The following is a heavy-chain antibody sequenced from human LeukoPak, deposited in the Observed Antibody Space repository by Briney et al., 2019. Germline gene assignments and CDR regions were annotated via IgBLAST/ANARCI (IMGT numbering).Heavy chain of an antibody. CDR1: GFTVSSNY. CDR3: AXXEFLGDYKPDYYYYYGMDV. D-gene: IGHD4-17*01. Sequence: GGSLRLSCAASGFTVSSNYMSWVRQAPGKGLEWVSVIYSGGSTYYADSVKGRFTISRDNSKNTLYLQMNSLRAEDTAVYYCAXXEFLGDYKPDYYYYYGMDVWGQGTTVTVSS. CDR2: IYSGGST. V-gene: IGHV3-66*01. J-gene: IGHJ6*02.